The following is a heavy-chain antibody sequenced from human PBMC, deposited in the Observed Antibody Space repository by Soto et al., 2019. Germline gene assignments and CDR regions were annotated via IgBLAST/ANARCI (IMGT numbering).Heavy chain of an antibody. D-gene: IGHD2-15*01. J-gene: IGHJ4*02. CDR3: ARDLLLGYFFDY. V-gene: IGHV3-30-3*01. Sequence: GGSLRLSCAASGFTFSSYAMHWVRQAPGKGLEWVAVISYDGSNKYYADSVKGRFTISRDNSKNTLYLQMNSLRAEDTAVYYCARDLLLGYFFDYWGQGTLVTVSS. CDR1: GFTFSSYA. CDR2: ISYDGSNK.